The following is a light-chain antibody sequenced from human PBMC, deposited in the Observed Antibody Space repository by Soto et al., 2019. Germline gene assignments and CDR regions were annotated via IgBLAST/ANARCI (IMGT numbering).Light chain of an antibody. CDR3: QQSYSSPRT. CDR1: QSISNC. J-gene: IGKJ1*01. Sequence: IEMAQSPSSLAASXWDXXTIXCGASQSISNCLNWYQQKPGTAPKLLIYAASSLQSGVPSRFSGSGSGTDFTLTISSLQPEDFATYSCQQSYSSPRTFGQGTKVDIK. V-gene: IGKV1-39*01. CDR2: AAS.